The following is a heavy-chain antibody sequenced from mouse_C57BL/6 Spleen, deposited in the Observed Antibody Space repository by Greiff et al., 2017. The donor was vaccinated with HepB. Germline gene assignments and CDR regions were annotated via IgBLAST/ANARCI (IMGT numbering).Heavy chain of an antibody. V-gene: IGHV1-59*01. CDR2: IDPSDSYT. CDR1: GYTFTSYW. J-gene: IGHJ3*01. Sequence: QVQLQQPGAELVRPGTSVKLSCKASGYTFTSYWMHWVKQRPGQGLEWIGVIDPSDSYTNYNQKFKGKATLTVDTSSSTAYMQLSSLTSEDSAVYYCARYYEYDGAWFAYWGQGTLVTVSA. CDR3: ARYYEYDGAWFAY. D-gene: IGHD2-4*01.